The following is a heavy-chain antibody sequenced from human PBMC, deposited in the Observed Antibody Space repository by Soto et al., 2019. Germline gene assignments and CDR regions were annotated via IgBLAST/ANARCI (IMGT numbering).Heavy chain of an antibody. V-gene: IGHV4-4*02. CDR1: GDSVSSPYY. Sequence: QVQLQESGPGLVKPSGTLSLTCAVSGDSVSSPYYWCWVRQPPEKGLEWIGEVFHTGTTSYNPSLRSRVTISMDKSINHFSLDLSSVTAADTAVYYCARSAGWYAVHSWGPGTLVIV. D-gene: IGHD6-19*01. CDR2: VFHTGTT. CDR3: ARSAGWYAVHS. J-gene: IGHJ4*02.